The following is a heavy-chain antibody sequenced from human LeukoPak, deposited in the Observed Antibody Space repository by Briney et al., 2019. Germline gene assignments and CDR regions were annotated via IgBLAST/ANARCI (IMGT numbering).Heavy chain of an antibody. CDR3: ATPELD. CDR1: GYTFTSYG. CDR2: IIPIFGTA. D-gene: IGHD1-1*01. V-gene: IGHV1-69*05. Sequence: SVKVSCKASGYTFTSYGISWVRQAPGQGLEWMGGIIPIFGTANYAQKFQGRVTITTDESTSTAYMELSSLRSEDAAVYYCATPELDWGQGTLVTVSS. J-gene: IGHJ4*02.